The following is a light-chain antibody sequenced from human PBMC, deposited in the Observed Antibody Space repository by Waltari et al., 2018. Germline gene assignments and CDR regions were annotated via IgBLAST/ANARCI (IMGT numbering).Light chain of an antibody. CDR3: QHFYSYPSG. CDR2: EAS. CDR1: QAISRS. J-gene: IGKJ5*01. Sequence: AIQLTQSPSSLSASVGDRVTMTCRASQAISRSVARFQQKPGKVPKLLIFEASDLEDGVPSRFSGSGGGTRFTLTISSLQPEDFATYYCQHFYSYPSGFGQGTRLEIK. V-gene: IGKV1-13*02.